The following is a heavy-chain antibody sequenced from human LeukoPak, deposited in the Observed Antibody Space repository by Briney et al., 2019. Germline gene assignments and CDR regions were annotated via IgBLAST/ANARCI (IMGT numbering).Heavy chain of an antibody. CDR1: GFTFSDYY. Sequence: LRLSCAASGFTFSDYYWSWIRQPPGKGLEWIGYIYYSGSTYYNPSLKSRVTISVDTSKNQFSLKLSSVTAADTAVYYCARDSDDSSGYLDYWGQGTLVTVSS. CDR3: ARDSDDSSGYLDY. J-gene: IGHJ4*02. CDR2: IYYSGST. D-gene: IGHD3-22*01. V-gene: IGHV4-30-4*01.